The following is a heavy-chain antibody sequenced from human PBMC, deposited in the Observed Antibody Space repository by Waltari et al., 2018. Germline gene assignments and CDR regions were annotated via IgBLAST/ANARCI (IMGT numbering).Heavy chain of an antibody. V-gene: IGHV3-7*01. CDR1: GGSISSSSYY. CDR3: AGGRDSRYFQH. Sequence: LQLQESGPGLVKPSETLSLTCTVSGGSISSSSYYWGWIRQPPGKGLEWVANIRQDGKEIFYVDSVKGRFTISRDNAKNSLFLQMNSLRADDTAAYYCAGGRDSRYFQHWGQGTPVTVSS. CDR2: IRQDGKEI. J-gene: IGHJ1*01. D-gene: IGHD2-21*02.